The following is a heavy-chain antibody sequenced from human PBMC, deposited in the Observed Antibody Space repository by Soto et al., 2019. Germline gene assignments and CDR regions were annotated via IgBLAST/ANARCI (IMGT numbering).Heavy chain of an antibody. CDR3: AKPFQENGYHYDIWYFDL. CDR2: ISHDGSTI. CDR1: GFIFSSYG. Sequence: QVQLVESGGGVVQVGRSLRLSCAASGFIFSSYGMHWVRQAPGKGLEWVAVISHDGSTICYADSVKGRFTISRDNSKNTLFLQMSSLRAEDTAVYYCAKPFQENGYHYDIWYFDLWGRGTLVTVSS. D-gene: IGHD3-22*01. J-gene: IGHJ2*01. V-gene: IGHV3-30*18.